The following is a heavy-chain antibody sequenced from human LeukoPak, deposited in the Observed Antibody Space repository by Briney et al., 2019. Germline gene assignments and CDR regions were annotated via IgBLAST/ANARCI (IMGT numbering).Heavy chain of an antibody. CDR3: ARYLNGYLDY. CDR2: INHSGST. J-gene: IGHJ4*02. D-gene: IGHD2-8*01. Sequence: KTSETLSLTCAVYGGSFSGYYWSWIRQPPGKGLEWIGEINHSGSTNYNPSLKSRVTISVDTSKNQFSLKLSSVTAADTAVYYCARYLNGYLDYWGQGTLVTVSS. CDR1: GGSFSGYY. V-gene: IGHV4-34*01.